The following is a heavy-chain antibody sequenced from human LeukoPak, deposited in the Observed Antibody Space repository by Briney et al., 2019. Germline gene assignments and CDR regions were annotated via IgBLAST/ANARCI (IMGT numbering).Heavy chain of an antibody. CDR1: GFTFSSYS. J-gene: IGHJ3*02. CDR3: AKDRGSSGYPDAFDI. Sequence: GGSLRLSCAASGFTFSSYSMNWVRQAPGKGLEWVSGISWNSGSIGYADSVKGRFTISRDNAKNSLYLQMNSLRAEDMALYYCAKDRGSSGYPDAFDIWGQGTMVTVSS. V-gene: IGHV3-9*03. D-gene: IGHD3-22*01. CDR2: ISWNSGSI.